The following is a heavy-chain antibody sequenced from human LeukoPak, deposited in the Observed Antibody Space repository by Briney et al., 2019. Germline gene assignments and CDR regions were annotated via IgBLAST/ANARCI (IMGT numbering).Heavy chain of an antibody. D-gene: IGHD6-19*01. CDR2: ISPNSGAT. Sequence: ASVKVSCKASGYTFTGYYMHWVRQAPGQGLEWMGWISPNSGATNYAQKFQGRVTMTRDTSISTAYMELSRLRSDDTAVYYCAKEASGGWFDYWGQGTLVTVSS. V-gene: IGHV1-2*02. J-gene: IGHJ4*02. CDR1: GYTFTGYY. CDR3: AKEASGGWFDY.